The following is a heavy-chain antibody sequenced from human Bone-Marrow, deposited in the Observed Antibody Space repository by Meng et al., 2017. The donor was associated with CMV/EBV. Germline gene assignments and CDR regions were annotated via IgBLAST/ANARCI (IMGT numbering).Heavy chain of an antibody. J-gene: IGHJ3*02. V-gene: IGHV4-59*12. CDR1: GGSISSYY. D-gene: IGHD3-10*01. CDR3: ARTDGAAAGLYAFDI. Sequence: SETLSLTCTVSGGSISSYYWSWIRQPPGKGLEWIGYIYYSGSTNYNPSLKSRVTISVDTSKNQFSLKLSSVTAVDTAVYFCARTDGAAAGLYAFDIWGQGTMVTVSS. CDR2: IYYSGST.